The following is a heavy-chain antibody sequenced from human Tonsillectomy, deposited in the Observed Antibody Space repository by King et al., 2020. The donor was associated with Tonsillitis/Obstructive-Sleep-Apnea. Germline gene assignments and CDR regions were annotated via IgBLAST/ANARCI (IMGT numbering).Heavy chain of an antibody. D-gene: IGHD2-2*02. Sequence: VQLVESGAEVKKPGESLKISCKGSGYSFSEYWIAWVRQMPGKGLEWMGIIYPDDSEPRYSPSFQGQVTMSVDKSISTAYLQWSSLKASDTAIYYCARRRDVVVPAAIAGWFDPWGQGTLVTVSS. CDR1: GYSFSEYW. CDR3: ARRRDVVVPAAIAGWFDP. J-gene: IGHJ5*02. CDR2: IYPDDSEP. V-gene: IGHV5-51*01.